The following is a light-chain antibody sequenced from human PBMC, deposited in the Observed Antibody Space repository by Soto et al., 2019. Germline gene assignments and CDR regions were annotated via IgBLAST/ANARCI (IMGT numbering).Light chain of an antibody. CDR1: QSISSW. Sequence: DIQMTQSPSTLSASVGDRVTITCRASQSISSWVAWYQQKPGKAPKLLIYDASSLESGVLSRFSGRGSGTDFTPTISSLKPDDFATYSCTQYNSYGITFGSGNKVEIK. CDR3: TQYNSYGIT. J-gene: IGKJ4*01. V-gene: IGKV1-5*01. CDR2: DAS.